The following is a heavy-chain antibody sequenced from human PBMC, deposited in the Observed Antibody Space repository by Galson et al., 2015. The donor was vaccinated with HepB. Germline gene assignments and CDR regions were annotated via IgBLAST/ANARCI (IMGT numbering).Heavy chain of an antibody. Sequence: SLRLSCAASGFTFSDNYMSWIRQAPGKGLEWVSYISSSSSYTNYADSVKGRFTISRDNAKNLLYLQMNSLRAEDTAVYYCAREDYGDYMYYFDYWGQGTLVTVSS. CDR3: AREDYGDYMYYFDY. CDR1: GFTFSDNY. D-gene: IGHD4-17*01. J-gene: IGHJ4*02. CDR2: ISSSSSYT. V-gene: IGHV3-11*06.